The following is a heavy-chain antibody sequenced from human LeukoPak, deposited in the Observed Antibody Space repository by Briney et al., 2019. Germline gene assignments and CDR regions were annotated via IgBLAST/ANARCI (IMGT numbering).Heavy chain of an antibody. V-gene: IGHV1-46*01. CDR3: ASVSYGMDV. D-gene: IGHD5/OR15-5a*01. J-gene: IGHJ6*02. CDR1: GYTFTSYY. Sequence: ASVKVSCKASGYTFTSYYMHWVRQAPGQGLEWMGIINPSGGSTNYAQKFQGRVTITADESTSTAYMELSSLRSEDTAVYYCASVSYGMDVWGQGTTVTVSS. CDR2: INPSGGST.